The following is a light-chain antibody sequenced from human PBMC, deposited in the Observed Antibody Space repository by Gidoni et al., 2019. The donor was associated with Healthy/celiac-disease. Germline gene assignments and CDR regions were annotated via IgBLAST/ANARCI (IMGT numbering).Light chain of an antibody. CDR1: KLGEKY. Sequence: SYELTHPPPASVSPGQTASITCSGDKLGEKYACWYQQKAGQSPVLVIYQDSKRPSGIPERFSGSNSGDTATLTISGTQAMDEADYYCQAWDSSTVVFGGGTKLTVL. V-gene: IGLV3-1*01. CDR3: QAWDSSTVV. J-gene: IGLJ2*01. CDR2: QDS.